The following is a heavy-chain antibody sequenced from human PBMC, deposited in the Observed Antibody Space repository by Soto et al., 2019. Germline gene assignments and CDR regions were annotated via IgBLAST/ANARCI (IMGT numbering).Heavy chain of an antibody. D-gene: IGHD3-10*01. Sequence: QVQLQESGPGLVKPSETLSLTCTVSGGSISSYYWSWIRQPPGKGLEWIGYIYYSGSTNYNPSLKRRVTIXVDTSKNXFSLXLXSVTAADTAVYXCAISXXXXXXXSGAAFDIWGQGTMVTVSS. CDR2: IYYSGST. CDR3: AISXXXXXXXSGAAFDI. J-gene: IGHJ3*02. V-gene: IGHV4-59*01. CDR1: GGSISSYY.